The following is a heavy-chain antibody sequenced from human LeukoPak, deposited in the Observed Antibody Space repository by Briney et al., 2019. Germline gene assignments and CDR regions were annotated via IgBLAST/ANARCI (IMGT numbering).Heavy chain of an antibody. CDR1: GFIFNNYA. CDR2: ISYDGSNK. V-gene: IGHV3-30*04. CDR3: ARCMGQLVQALGY. D-gene: IGHD6-6*01. Sequence: GGSLRLSCAASGFIFNNYAMHWVRQAPGKGLEWVAVISYDGSNKYYADSVRGRFTISRDNSKNTLYLQMNSLRSDDTAVYYCARCMGQLVQALGYWGQGTLVTVSS. J-gene: IGHJ4*02.